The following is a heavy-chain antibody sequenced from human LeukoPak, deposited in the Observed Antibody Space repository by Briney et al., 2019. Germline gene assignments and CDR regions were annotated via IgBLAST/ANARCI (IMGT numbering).Heavy chain of an antibody. CDR1: GGSISSYY. Sequence: PSETLSLTCSVSGGSISSYYWSWLRQSPGKGLEWIGRVTFYGTTNYDPSLKSPVAISLDTSKKEFSLKLSSVTAADTAVYYCASYYFGSGSPNRGAYFRHWGQGSLVTVSS. D-gene: IGHD3-10*01. V-gene: IGHV4-59*01. J-gene: IGHJ1*01. CDR2: VTFYGTT. CDR3: ASYYFGSGSPNRGAYFRH.